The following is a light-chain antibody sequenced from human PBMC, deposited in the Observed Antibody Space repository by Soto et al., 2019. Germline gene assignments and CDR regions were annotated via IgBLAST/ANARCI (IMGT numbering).Light chain of an antibody. CDR2: LSSDGSH. J-gene: IGLJ3*02. Sequence: QLVLTQSPSASASLGASVKLTCTLSSGHSTYAIAWHQQQPEKGPRYLMKLSSDGSHSKGDGIPDRFSGSSSGAERYLTISGLQSEDEADYYCQTWGAGIGVFGGGTKLTVL. CDR3: QTWGAGIGV. CDR1: SGHSTYA. V-gene: IGLV4-69*01.